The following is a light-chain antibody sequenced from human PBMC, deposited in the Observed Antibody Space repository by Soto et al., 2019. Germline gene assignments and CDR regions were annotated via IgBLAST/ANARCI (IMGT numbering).Light chain of an antibody. Sequence: DIQLTQSPSSLSASLGDRVTISCRASQNIGTYLNWFLQKPGEAPKLLIYVATSLQNGVPSRFSGTGSETDFTLTIGSLQPEDVGVYFCHQSDSTPQTFGQGTRV. CDR3: HQSDSTPQT. CDR1: QNIGTY. CDR2: VAT. J-gene: IGKJ1*01. V-gene: IGKV1-39*01.